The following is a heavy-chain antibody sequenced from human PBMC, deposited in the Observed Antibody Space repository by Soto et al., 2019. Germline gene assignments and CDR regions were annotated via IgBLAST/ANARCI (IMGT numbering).Heavy chain of an antibody. Sequence: ETLSLTCTVSGGSISSYYWSWIRQPPGKGLEWIGYIYYSGSTNYNPSLKSRVTISVDTSKNQFSLKLSSVTAADTAVYYCARDGSGSYPNNWFDPWGQGTLVTVSS. V-gene: IGHV4-59*01. CDR2: IYYSGST. CDR1: GGSISSYY. CDR3: ARDGSGSYPNNWFDP. J-gene: IGHJ5*02. D-gene: IGHD3-10*01.